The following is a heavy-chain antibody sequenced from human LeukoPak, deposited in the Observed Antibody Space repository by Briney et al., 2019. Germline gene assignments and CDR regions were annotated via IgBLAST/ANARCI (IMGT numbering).Heavy chain of an antibody. CDR2: IIPIFGTA. J-gene: IGHJ4*02. D-gene: IGHD3-3*01. CDR3: ATLDDFWSGYPPGTTCFDY. V-gene: IGHV1-69*13. Sequence: ASVKVSCKASGGTFSSYAISWVRQAPGQGLEWMGGIIPIFGTANYAQKFQGRVTITADESTSTAYMELSSLRSEDTAVYYCATLDDFWSGYPPGTTCFDYWGQGTLVTVSS. CDR1: GGTFSSYA.